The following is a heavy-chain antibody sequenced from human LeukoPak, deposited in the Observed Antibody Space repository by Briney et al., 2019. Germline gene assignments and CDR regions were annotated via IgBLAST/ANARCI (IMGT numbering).Heavy chain of an antibody. CDR3: ARVGSYAFDI. CDR2: IHYSGSI. V-gene: IGHV4-59*01. CDR1: GGSIGSYY. J-gene: IGHJ3*02. Sequence: SETLSLTCTVSGGSIGSYYWSWIRQPPGRGLEWIGYIHYSGSINSNPSLKSRVTISVDTSKNQFSLRLSSVTAADTAVYYCARVGSYAFDIWRQGTMVTVSS.